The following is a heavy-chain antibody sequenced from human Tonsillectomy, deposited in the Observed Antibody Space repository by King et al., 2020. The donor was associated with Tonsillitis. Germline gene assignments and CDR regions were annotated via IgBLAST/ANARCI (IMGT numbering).Heavy chain of an antibody. D-gene: IGHD6-19*01. CDR1: GFSFSSYG. CDR3: AKDLYSSGWYNYFDP. Sequence: VQLVESGGGVVQPGRSLRLSCAASGFSFSSYGMRWVRQAPGKGLEWVAMISHDGSSKYYTDSAKGRFSISRDNSKNTLYLQMNSLGTEDTAVYYCAKDLYSSGWYNYFDPWGQGTLVTVSS. V-gene: IGHV3-30*18. CDR2: ISHDGSSK. J-gene: IGHJ5*02.